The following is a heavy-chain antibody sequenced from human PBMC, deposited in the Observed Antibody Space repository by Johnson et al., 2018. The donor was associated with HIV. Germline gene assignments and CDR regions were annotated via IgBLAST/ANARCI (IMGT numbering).Heavy chain of an antibody. CDR3: AREQELIGERAFDI. CDR2: IRYDGSNK. D-gene: IGHD6-13*01. J-gene: IGHJ3*02. Sequence: QVQLVESGGDLVQPGGSLRLSCAASGFTFSSYGMHWVRQAPGKGLEWVAFIRYDGSNKYYADSVKGRFTISRDNARNSLYLQMNSLRAEDTAVYYCAREQELIGERAFDIWGQGTMVTVSS. V-gene: IGHV3-30*02. CDR1: GFTFSSYG.